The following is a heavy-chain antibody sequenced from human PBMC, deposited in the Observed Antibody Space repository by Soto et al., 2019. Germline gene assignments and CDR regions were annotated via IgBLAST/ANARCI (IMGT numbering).Heavy chain of an antibody. Sequence: PSELLSLTCTVSGGSISSSSYYWGWIRQPPGKGLEWIGSIYYSGSTYYNPSLKSRVTISVDTSKNQFSLKLSSVTAADTAVYYCATKTGGGWEDGMDVWGQGTTVTVSS. CDR2: IYYSGST. CDR3: ATKTGGGWEDGMDV. J-gene: IGHJ6*02. D-gene: IGHD6-19*01. V-gene: IGHV4-39*01. CDR1: GGSISSSSYY.